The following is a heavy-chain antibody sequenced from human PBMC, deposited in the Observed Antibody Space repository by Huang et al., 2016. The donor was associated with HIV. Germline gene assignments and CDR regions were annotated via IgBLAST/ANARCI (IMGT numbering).Heavy chain of an antibody. J-gene: IGHJ4*02. CDR3: ARDWSFGSSTSPAD. CDR1: GYNFTDSN. CDR2: IHPKRGGT. Sequence: QVQLVQSGAEVKNPGASVRVSCKASGYNFTDSNIHWVRQAPGQGLGWMGWIHPKRGGTSYAQRFQGRVTMTRDTTISTVHMDRRRIQSDDTAVYFCARDWSFGSSTSPADWGQGTLVTVSS. D-gene: IGHD6-6*01. V-gene: IGHV1-2*02.